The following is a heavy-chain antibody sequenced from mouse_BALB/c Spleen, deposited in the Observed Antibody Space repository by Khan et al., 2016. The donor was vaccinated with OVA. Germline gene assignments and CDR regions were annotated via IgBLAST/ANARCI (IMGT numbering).Heavy chain of an antibody. V-gene: IGHV3-2*02. Sequence: EVQLQQSGPGLVKPSQSLSLTCTVTGYSITSDYAWNCIRQFPENKLEWMGYITYSGCTCYIPSLKGRFSITRDTSKNQFFLQLNSVTSEDTATYYCARWFAYWGQGTLVTVSA. CDR2: ITYSGCT. J-gene: IGHJ3*01. CDR3: ARWFAY. CDR1: GYSITSDYA.